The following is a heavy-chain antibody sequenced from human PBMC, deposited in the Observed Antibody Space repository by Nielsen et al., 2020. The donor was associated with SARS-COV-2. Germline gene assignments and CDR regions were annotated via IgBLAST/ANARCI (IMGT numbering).Heavy chain of an antibody. J-gene: IGHJ6*02. CDR2: INTNTGNP. V-gene: IGHV7-4-1*02. CDR1: GYTFTSYA. D-gene: IGHD2-2*01. CDR3: ARGGYCSSTSCYCDYYYGMDV. Sequence: ASVKVSCKASGYTFTSYAMNWVRQAPGQGLEWMGWINTNTGNPTYAQGFTGRFVFSLDTSVSTAYLQISSLKAEDTAVYYCARGGYCSSTSCYCDYYYGMDVWGQGTTVTVSS.